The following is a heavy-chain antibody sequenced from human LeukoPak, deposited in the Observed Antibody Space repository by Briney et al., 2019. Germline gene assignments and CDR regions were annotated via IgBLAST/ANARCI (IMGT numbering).Heavy chain of an antibody. Sequence: SETLSLTCVVYGGSFSGYYWSWIRQPPGKGLEWIGEINNSGSTSYTPSLKGRVTISVDTSKNQFSLKLSSVTAADTAMYYCARSLSDYYDGGHEGQGYYYMDVWGNGTTVTVSS. CDR1: GGSFSGYY. V-gene: IGHV4-34*01. J-gene: IGHJ6*03. CDR3: ARSLSDYYDGGHEGQGYYYMDV. D-gene: IGHD3-22*01. CDR2: INNSGST.